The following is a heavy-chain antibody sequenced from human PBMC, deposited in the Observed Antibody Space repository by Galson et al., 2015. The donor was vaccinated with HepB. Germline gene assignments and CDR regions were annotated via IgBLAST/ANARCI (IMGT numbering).Heavy chain of an antibody. CDR2: IYWDDDK. J-gene: IGHJ4*02. Sequence: PALVTPTPTLTLTCTFSGFSLGTSGVGVGWIRQPPGKALEWLVFIYWDDDKRYSPSLKNRLTITKDTSKNQVVLTMTDMDPVDTATYYCAHRVPYNSDWDTGYFDYWGQGTLVTVSS. D-gene: IGHD6-25*01. CDR1: GFSLGTSGVG. V-gene: IGHV2-5*02. CDR3: AHRVPYNSDWDTGYFDY.